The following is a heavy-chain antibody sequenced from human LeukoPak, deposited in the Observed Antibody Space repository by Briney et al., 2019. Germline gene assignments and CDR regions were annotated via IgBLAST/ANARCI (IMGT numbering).Heavy chain of an antibody. V-gene: IGHV4-61*02. J-gene: IGHJ6*03. CDR1: GGSISSGSYY. CDR3: ARVVVPAAMPSGYYYYMDV. CDR2: IYTSGST. D-gene: IGHD2-2*01. Sequence: SQTLSLTCTVSGGSISSGSYYWSWIRQPAGKGLEWIGRIYTSGSTNYNPSLKSRVTISVDTSKNQFSLKLSSVTAADTAVYYCARVVVPAAMPSGYYYYMDVWGKGTTVTVS.